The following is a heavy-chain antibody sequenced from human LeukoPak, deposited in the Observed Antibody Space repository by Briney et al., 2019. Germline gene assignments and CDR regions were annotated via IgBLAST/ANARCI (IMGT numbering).Heavy chain of an antibody. J-gene: IGHJ4*02. CDR3: ERPNHKDHCSSTSCYRYFDY. CDR2: INHSGST. V-gene: IGHV4-34*01. CDR1: GGSFSGYY. Sequence: SETLSLTCSVYGGSFSGYYWSWIRQPPGKGLEWIGEINHSGSTNYNPSLKSRVTISVDTSKNQFSLKLSSVTAADTAVYYCERPNHKDHCSSTSCYRYFDYWGQGTLVTVSS. D-gene: IGHD2-2*02.